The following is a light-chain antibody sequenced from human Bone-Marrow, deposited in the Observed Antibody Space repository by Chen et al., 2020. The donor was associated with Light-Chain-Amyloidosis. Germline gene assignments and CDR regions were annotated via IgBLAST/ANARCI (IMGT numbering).Light chain of an antibody. CDR1: SSDVGGDNH. CDR3: SSYTITSTLV. V-gene: IGLV2-14*01. J-gene: IGLJ1*01. CDR2: EVT. Sequence: QSALTPPASVSGSPGQSITISCPGTSSDVGGDNHVSWYQQHPDNAPKLMIYEVTNRPSWVPDRFSGSKSDNTASLTISGLQTEDEADYFCSSYTITSTLVFGSGTSVTVL.